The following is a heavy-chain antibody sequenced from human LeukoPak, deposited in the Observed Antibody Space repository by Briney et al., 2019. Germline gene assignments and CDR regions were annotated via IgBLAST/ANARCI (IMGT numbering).Heavy chain of an antibody. J-gene: IGHJ5*02. D-gene: IGHD6-19*01. CDR2: INSYGSIT. Sequence: GGSLRLSCAASGFTFSNYWMHWVRQTPGKGLVWVSHINSYGSITTYADSVKGRFTISRDNSKNTLYLQMNSLRAEDTAVYYCANYGSGWFDQWGQGTLVTVSS. V-gene: IGHV3-74*01. CDR3: ANYGSGWFDQ. CDR1: GFTFSNYW.